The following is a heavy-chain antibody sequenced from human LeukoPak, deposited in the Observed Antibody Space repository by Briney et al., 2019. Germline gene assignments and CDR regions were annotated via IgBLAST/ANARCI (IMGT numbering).Heavy chain of an antibody. V-gene: IGHV3-30*18. CDR1: GFTFSSYG. CDR3: SKDISAGGLDV. CDR2: ISYDGSHK. J-gene: IGHJ6*02. Sequence: GGSLRLSCAASGFTFSSYGMHWVRQAPGKGLEWVALISYDGSHKYYADSVKGRFTISRDSSKNTLYLQMNSLRIEDTALYYCSKDISAGGLDVWGPGTPVTVSS. D-gene: IGHD3-16*02.